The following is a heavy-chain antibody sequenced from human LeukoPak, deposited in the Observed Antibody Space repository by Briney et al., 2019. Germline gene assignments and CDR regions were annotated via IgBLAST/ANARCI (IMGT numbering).Heavy chain of an antibody. CDR3: ARVSLDYGDYVRNWFDP. CDR1: GGSITSGGSS. J-gene: IGHJ5*02. Sequence: PSETLSLTCAVSGGSITSGGSSWSWIRQPPGRGLEWIGYIFDNGITYYNPSLKSRVTISVDTSKNQFSLKLSSVTAADTAVYFCARVSLDYGDYVRNWFDPWGQGTLVTVSS. CDR2: IFDNGIT. D-gene: IGHD4-17*01. V-gene: IGHV4-30-4*07.